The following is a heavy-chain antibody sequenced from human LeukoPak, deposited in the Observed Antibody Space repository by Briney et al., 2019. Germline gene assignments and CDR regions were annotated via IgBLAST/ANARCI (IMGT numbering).Heavy chain of an antibody. Sequence: GGSLRLSCAASGFTVSSNYMSWVRQAPGKGLEWASVIYSGGSTYYADSVKGRFTISRDNSKNTLYLQMNSLRAEDTAVYYCARDGNDIVVVPAAIGYYFDYWGQGTLVTVSS. J-gene: IGHJ4*02. CDR3: ARDGNDIVVVPAAIGYYFDY. V-gene: IGHV3-53*05. CDR2: IYSGGST. CDR1: GFTVSSNY. D-gene: IGHD2-2*02.